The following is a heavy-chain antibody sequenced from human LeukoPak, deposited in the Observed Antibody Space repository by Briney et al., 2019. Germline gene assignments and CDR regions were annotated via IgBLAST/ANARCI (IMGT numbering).Heavy chain of an antibody. Sequence: ASVKVSCKASGYTFTSNYMHWVRQAPAQGREWMGVIAPSSGTTSYAQKFQRRVTMTSSTSTSTLYMELSSLTSEDAGVYYCASASGSSAVPFDYWGQGTLVTVSS. J-gene: IGHJ4*02. CDR3: ASASGSSAVPFDY. V-gene: IGHV1-46*01. CDR2: IAPSSGTT. CDR1: GYTFTSNY. D-gene: IGHD3-10*01.